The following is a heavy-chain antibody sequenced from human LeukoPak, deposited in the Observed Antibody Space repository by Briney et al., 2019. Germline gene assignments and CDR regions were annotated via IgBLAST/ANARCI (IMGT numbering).Heavy chain of an antibody. CDR1: EFTFNTYS. D-gene: IGHD6-13*01. CDR2: ISYNSAYI. Sequence: PGGSLRLSCAASEFTFNTYSMNWVRQAPRKGLEWVSSISYNSAYIFYADSLQGRFTISRDNAKNSVYLQMNSLTAEDTAVYYCARAWAPYSTQYYFDYWGQGTLVTVSS. V-gene: IGHV3-21*01. J-gene: IGHJ4*02. CDR3: ARAWAPYSTQYYFDY.